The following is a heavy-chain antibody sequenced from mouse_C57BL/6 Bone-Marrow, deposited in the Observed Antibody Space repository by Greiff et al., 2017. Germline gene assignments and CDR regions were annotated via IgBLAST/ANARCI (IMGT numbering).Heavy chain of an antibody. CDR3: ARVRGYGFAY. CDR2: ISDGGSYT. J-gene: IGHJ3*01. V-gene: IGHV5-4*03. CDR1: GFTFSSYA. D-gene: IGHD2-2*01. Sequence: VMLVESGGGLVKPGGSLKLSCAASGFTFSSYAMSWVRQTPEKRLEWVATISDGGSYTYYPDNVKGRFTISRDNAKNNLYLQMSHLKSEDTAMYYCARVRGYGFAYWGQGTLVTVSA.